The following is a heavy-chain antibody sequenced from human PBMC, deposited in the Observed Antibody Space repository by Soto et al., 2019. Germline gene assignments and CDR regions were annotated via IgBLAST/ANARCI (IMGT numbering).Heavy chain of an antibody. CDR3: AKDDWSGYYYHSYFDY. CDR2: ISGSGGST. D-gene: IGHD3-22*01. Sequence: EVQLLESGGGLVQPGGSLRLSCAASGFTFSSYAMSWVRQAPGKGLEWVSAISGSGGSTYYADSVKGRFTISRDNSKNTLYLQMNSLRAEDTAVYYCAKDDWSGYYYHSYFDYWGQGTLVTVSS. V-gene: IGHV3-23*01. CDR1: GFTFSSYA. J-gene: IGHJ4*02.